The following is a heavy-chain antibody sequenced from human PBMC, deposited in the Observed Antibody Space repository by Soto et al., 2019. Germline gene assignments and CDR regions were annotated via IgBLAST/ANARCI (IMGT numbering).Heavy chain of an antibody. CDR1: GFTFSSYW. J-gene: IGHJ4*02. CDR3: AREPVVVPAAIDY. D-gene: IGHD2-2*01. CDR2: INSDGSST. Sequence: PGGSLRLSCAASGFTFSSYWMHWVRQAPGEGLVWVSRINSDGSSTSYADSVKGRFTISRDNAKNTLYLQMNSLRAEDTAVYYCAREPVVVPAAIDYWGQGTLVTVSS. V-gene: IGHV3-74*01.